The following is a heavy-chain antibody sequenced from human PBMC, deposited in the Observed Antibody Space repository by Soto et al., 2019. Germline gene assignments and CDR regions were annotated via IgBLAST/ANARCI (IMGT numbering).Heavy chain of an antibody. D-gene: IGHD3-3*01. V-gene: IGHV3-33*01. CDR2: IWYDGSNK. Sequence: PGGSLRLSCAASGFTFSSYGMHWVRQAPGKGLEWVAVIWYDGSNKYYADSVKGRFTISRDDSRNTAYLQMNSLKTEDTAVYYCARGVYDFWNGHPKGLGYWGQGTVVTVSS. J-gene: IGHJ4*02. CDR1: GFTFSSYG. CDR3: ARGVYDFWNGHPKGLGY.